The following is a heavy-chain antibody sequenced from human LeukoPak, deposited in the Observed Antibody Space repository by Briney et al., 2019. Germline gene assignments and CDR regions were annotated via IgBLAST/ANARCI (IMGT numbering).Heavy chain of an antibody. CDR3: ARERYYDSSGHFHFDY. D-gene: IGHD3-22*01. CDR1: GGTFSSYT. V-gene: IGHV1-69*04. CDR2: IIPILRIA. J-gene: IGHJ4*02. Sequence: GASVKVSCKASGGTFSSYTISWVRQAPGQALESMGRIIPILRIANYAQKFQGRVTITADKSTSTAYMELSSLRSEDTALYYCARERYYDSSGHFHFDYWGQGTLVTVSS.